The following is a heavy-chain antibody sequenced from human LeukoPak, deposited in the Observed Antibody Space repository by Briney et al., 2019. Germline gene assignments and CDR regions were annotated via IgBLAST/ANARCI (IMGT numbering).Heavy chain of an antibody. CDR1: GYTFTSYG. D-gene: IGHD2-2*01. J-gene: IGHJ5*02. V-gene: IGHV1-18*01. Sequence: ASVKVSCKASGYTFTSYGISWVRQAHGQGLEWMGWISAYNGNTNYAQKLQGRVTMTTDTSTSTAYMELRSLRSDDTAVYYCARGTGIVVVSASFGGWFDPWGQGTLVTVSS. CDR2: ISAYNGNT. CDR3: ARGTGIVVVSASFGGWFDP.